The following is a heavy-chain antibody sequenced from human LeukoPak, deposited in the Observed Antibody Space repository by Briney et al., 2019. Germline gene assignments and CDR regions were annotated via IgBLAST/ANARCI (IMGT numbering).Heavy chain of an antibody. Sequence: GGSLRLSCAASGFTFSSYSMNWVSQAPGKGLEWVSVISGSGGSTYYADSVKGRFTISRDNAKNTLYLQMNSLRAEDTAVYYCARGAVAGTDWGQGTLVTVSS. CDR1: GFTFSSYS. D-gene: IGHD6-19*01. CDR2: ISGSGGST. CDR3: ARGAVAGTD. J-gene: IGHJ4*02. V-gene: IGHV3-21*01.